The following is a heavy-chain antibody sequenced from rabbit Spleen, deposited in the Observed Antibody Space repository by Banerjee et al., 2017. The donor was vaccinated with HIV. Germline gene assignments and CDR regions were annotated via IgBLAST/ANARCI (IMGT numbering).Heavy chain of an antibody. V-gene: IGHV1S40*01. CDR2: IYVDSTS. CDR1: RFSFSSSYW. Sequence: QSLEESGGDLVKPGASLTLTCTASRFSFSSSYWICWVHQAPGKGLEWIACIYVDSTSYYTNWAKGRFPISKTSSTTVTLQMTSLTAADTATYFCARDGVSGVGYAYDLWGPGTLVTVS. CDR3: ARDGVSGVGYAYDL. J-gene: IGHJ4*01. D-gene: IGHD6-1*01.